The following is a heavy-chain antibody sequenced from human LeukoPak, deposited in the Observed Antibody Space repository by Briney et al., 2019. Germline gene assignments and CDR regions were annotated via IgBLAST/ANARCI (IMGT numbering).Heavy chain of an antibody. J-gene: IGHJ4*02. CDR1: GFSFKTYA. Sequence: PGGSLRLSCAASGFSFKTYAMTWVRQAPGKGLEWVSTIQGSGTGTYYADSVEGRFTISRDNSKDTLYLQMNTVRAEDTALYYCAKDWFDYWGQGTLVTVSS. CDR3: AKDWFDY. V-gene: IGHV3-23*01. CDR2: IQGSGTGT.